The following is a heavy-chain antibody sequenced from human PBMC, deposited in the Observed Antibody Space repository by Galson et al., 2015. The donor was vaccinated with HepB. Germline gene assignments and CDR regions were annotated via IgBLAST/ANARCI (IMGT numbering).Heavy chain of an antibody. CDR1: GFTFSGSD. CDR2: IRRKASSYAT. V-gene: IGHV3-73*01. D-gene: IGHD6-25*01. J-gene: IGHJ4*02. CDR3: TGKYSSGVDYFDY. Sequence: SLRLSCAASGFTFSGSDMHWVRQASGKGLEWVGRIRRKASSYATAYDATVKGRITISRNDSTNTEYLQINSLKTEDTAVYYCTGKYSSGVDYFDYWGKGTLVTVS.